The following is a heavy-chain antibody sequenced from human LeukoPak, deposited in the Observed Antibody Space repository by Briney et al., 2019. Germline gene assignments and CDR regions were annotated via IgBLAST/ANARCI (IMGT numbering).Heavy chain of an antibody. D-gene: IGHD2-21*01. CDR3: ARGVLGGDYYFDY. Sequence: PGGSLRLSCAASGFTFSSYAMHWVRQALGKGLEYVSAISSNGGRTYYANSVKGRFTISRDNSKNTLYLQMGSLRAEDMAVYYCARGVLGGDYYFDYWGQGTLVTVSS. CDR1: GFTFSSYA. V-gene: IGHV3-64*01. CDR2: ISSNGGRT. J-gene: IGHJ4*02.